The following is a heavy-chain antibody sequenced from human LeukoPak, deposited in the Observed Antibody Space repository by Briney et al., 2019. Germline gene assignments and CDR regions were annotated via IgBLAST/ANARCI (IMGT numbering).Heavy chain of an antibody. CDR3: ARWRYDFWSGYYTVDY. CDR2: ISSSCSTI. D-gene: IGHD3-3*01. Sequence: MPGGSLRLSCAAAGFTFSDYYISSIRQAPGKWLEWVSYISSSCSTISYADSVKGRLTISRDNAKNSLYLQMNRLRAEDTAVYSCARWRYDFWSGYYTVDYWGQGTLVTVSS. V-gene: IGHV3-11*01. J-gene: IGHJ4*02. CDR1: GFTFSDYY.